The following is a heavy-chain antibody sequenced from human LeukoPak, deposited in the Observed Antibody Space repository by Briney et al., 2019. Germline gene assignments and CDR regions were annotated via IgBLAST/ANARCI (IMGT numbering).Heavy chain of an antibody. CDR3: ASSSQYYYDSSDLDY. Sequence: PGGSLRLSCAASGFTFSSYWMHWVGQAPGKGLVWVSRIDSDGSSTSYADSVKGRFTISRDNAKNTLYLQMNSLRAEDTAVYYCASSSQYYYDSSDLDYWGQGTLVTVSS. CDR1: GFTFSSYW. D-gene: IGHD3-22*01. J-gene: IGHJ4*02. CDR2: IDSDGSST. V-gene: IGHV3-74*01.